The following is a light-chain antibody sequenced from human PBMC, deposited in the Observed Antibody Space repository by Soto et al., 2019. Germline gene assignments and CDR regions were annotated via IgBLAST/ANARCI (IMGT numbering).Light chain of an antibody. V-gene: IGKV3-20*01. CDR2: GAS. CDR1: QSVSSNY. CDR3: QHYGSSLSIT. J-gene: IGKJ5*01. Sequence: EIVLTQSPGPLSLSPGERATLSGRARQSVSSNYLAWYQQKPGQAPRLLIYGASSRATGIPDRFSGSGSGTDFTLTISRLEPEDFAVYYCQHYGSSLSITFGQGTRLEIK.